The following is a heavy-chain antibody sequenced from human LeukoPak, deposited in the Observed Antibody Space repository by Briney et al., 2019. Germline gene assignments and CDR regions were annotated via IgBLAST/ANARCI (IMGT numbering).Heavy chain of an antibody. D-gene: IGHD1-26*01. Sequence: PGGSLRLSCAASGLVFSTYTMSWVRQAPGKGLEWVSSTTPSTDSTNYADSVQGRFTISRDNAKKSAYLQMNSLRVEDTAIYYCVRDRGTYRPIDYWGQGTLVTVSS. J-gene: IGHJ4*02. V-gene: IGHV3-21*04. CDR1: GLVFSTYT. CDR3: VRDRGTYRPIDY. CDR2: TTPSTDST.